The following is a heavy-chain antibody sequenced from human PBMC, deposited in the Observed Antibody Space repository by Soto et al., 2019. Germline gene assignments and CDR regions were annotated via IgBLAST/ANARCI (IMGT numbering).Heavy chain of an antibody. Sequence: QVQLVQSGAEVKRPGASVRLSCRTSGYPFTNFFVLWVRQAPGQGLEWMGMMNPSGGDTSYSQKFRGRITMTRDTSTSTVYMELSSLRSDDTAIYYCARERDSSSSDFWGRYMDVWGQGTTVTVS. D-gene: IGHD6-6*01. CDR3: ARERDSSSSDFWGRYMDV. CDR2: MNPSGGDT. J-gene: IGHJ6*02. CDR1: GYPFTNFF. V-gene: IGHV1-46*01.